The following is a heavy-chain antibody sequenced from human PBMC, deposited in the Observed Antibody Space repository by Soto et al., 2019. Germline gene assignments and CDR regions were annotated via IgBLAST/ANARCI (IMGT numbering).Heavy chain of an antibody. CDR3: ARGLGAGKTGEPVDY. V-gene: IGHV3-30*03. Sequence: QVQLVESGGGVVQPGRSLRLSCVASGFTFSSSGMHWVRQASGKGLEWVAVISYDGSNKYYADSVKGRLTISGDNSKNTRYLQMNSLKTEDTGVYYCARGLGAGKTGEPVDYWCQGTLVTVS. D-gene: IGHD1-1*01. J-gene: IGHJ4*02. CDR1: GFTFSSSG. CDR2: ISYDGSNK.